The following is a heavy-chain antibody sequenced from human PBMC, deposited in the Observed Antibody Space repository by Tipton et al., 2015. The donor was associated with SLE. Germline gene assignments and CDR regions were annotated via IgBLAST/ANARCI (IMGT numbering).Heavy chain of an antibody. D-gene: IGHD1-7*01. V-gene: IGHV4-61*09. J-gene: IGHJ3*02. Sequence: TLSLTCTVSGGSITSGSDSWSWIRQPAGEGLEWIGDIFRSGRTNYNPSLKSRVTISIDTPKSQISLRLSSVTAADTAVYYCARETSYAFDIWGQGTMVTVSS. CDR1: GGSITSGSDS. CDR3: ARETSYAFDI. CDR2: IFRSGRT.